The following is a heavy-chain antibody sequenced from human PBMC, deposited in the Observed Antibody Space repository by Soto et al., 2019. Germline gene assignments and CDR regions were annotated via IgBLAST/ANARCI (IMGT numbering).Heavy chain of an antibody. J-gene: IGHJ5*02. V-gene: IGHV4-31*03. CDR2: IYYSGST. D-gene: IGHD6-6*01. CDR3: ARDHGPKAARARNNWFDP. CDR1: GGSISSGGYY. Sequence: SETLSLTCTVSGGSISSGGYYWSWIRQHPGKGLEWIGYIYYSGSTYYNPSLKSRVTISVDTSKNQFSLKLSSVTAADTAVYYCARDHGPKAARARNNWFDPWGQGTLVTVSS.